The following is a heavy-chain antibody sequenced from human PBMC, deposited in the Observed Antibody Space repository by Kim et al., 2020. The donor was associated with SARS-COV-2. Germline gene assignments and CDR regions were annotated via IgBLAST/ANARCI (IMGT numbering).Heavy chain of an antibody. CDR2: IIPIFGTA. D-gene: IGHD2-21*02. Sequence: SVKVSCKASGGTFSSYAISWVRQAPGQGLEWMGGIIPIFGTANYAQKFQGRVTITADESTSTAYMELSSLRSEDTAVYYCASGWVVTAIDLYYYYYGMDVWGQGTTVTVSS. V-gene: IGHV1-69*13. CDR1: GGTFSSYA. CDR3: ASGWVVTAIDLYYYYYGMDV. J-gene: IGHJ6*02.